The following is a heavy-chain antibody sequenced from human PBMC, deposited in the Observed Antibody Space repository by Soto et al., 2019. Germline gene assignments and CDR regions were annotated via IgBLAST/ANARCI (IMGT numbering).Heavy chain of an antibody. CDR2: INPNSGGT. V-gene: IGHV1-2*04. Sequence: GPSVKVSCKDSGYTFTGYYMHWVRQENEQGLEWMGWINPNSGGTNYAQKFQGWVTMTRDTSISTAYMELSRLRSDDTAVFYCAGLYPYESSGYHLNYWGQGALVTVSS. CDR1: GYTFTGYY. D-gene: IGHD3-22*01. CDR3: AGLYPYESSGYHLNY. J-gene: IGHJ4*02.